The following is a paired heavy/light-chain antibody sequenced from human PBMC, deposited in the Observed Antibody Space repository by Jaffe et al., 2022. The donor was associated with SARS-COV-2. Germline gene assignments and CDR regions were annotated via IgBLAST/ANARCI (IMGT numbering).Light chain of an antibody. CDR2: HDK. V-gene: IGLV3-1*01. Sequence: SYELTQPPSVSVSPGQTASITCSGDKVGDRNPWWYQQKPGQPPVLVIYHDKRRPSGIPERFSASDSGNTATLTIRGTQVMDEADYYCQAWDSSTWVFGGGTKLTVL. CDR3: QAWDSSTWV. CDR1: KVGDRN. J-gene: IGLJ3*02.
Heavy chain of an antibody. CDR1: GFTFSNYG. CDR3: AKDSSGVPDY. D-gene: IGHD2-8*01. Sequence: QVQLVESGGGVVQPGRSLRLSCVASGFTFSNYGMHWVRQAPGKGLEWVAVISSDGTYEYYADSVKGRFTISRDTSRNTLYLQMNSLRAEDTAVYYCAKDSSGVPDYWGQGTLVTVSS. CDR2: ISSDGTYE. J-gene: IGHJ4*02. V-gene: IGHV3-30*18.